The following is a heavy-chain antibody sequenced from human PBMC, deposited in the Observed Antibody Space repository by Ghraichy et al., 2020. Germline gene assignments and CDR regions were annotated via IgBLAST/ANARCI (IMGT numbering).Heavy chain of an antibody. CDR2: IKKDGSEK. CDR1: GFTFSSYW. V-gene: IGHV3-7*01. Sequence: GGSLRLSCAASGFTFSSYWMSWVRQAPGKGLEWVANIKKDGSEKYYGDSVKGRFTISRDNAKNSLYLQMNSLRAEDTAVYYCARDPKAYCGGDCYWGAFDIWGQGTMVTVSS. CDR3: ARDPKAYCGGDCYWGAFDI. J-gene: IGHJ3*02. D-gene: IGHD2-21*02.